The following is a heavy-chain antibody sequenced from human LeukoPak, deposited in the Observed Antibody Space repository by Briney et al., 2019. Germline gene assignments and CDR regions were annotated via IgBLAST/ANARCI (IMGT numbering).Heavy chain of an antibody. CDR2: IYYSGST. D-gene: IGHD3-22*01. CDR3: ARHKTYYDSSGTSFDY. V-gene: IGHV4-59*08. Sequence: SETLSLTCTVSGGSISSYYWSWIRQPPGKGLEWIGYIYYSGSTNYNPSLKSRVTISVDTSKNQFSPKLSSVTAADTAVYYCARHKTYYDSSGTSFDYWAREPWSPSPQ. J-gene: IGHJ4*02. CDR1: GGSISSYY.